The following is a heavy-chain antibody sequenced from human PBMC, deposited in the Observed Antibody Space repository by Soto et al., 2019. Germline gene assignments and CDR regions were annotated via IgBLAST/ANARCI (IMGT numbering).Heavy chain of an antibody. D-gene: IGHD6-19*01. Sequence: QAGGSLRLSCTASKFTFSSYWMNWVRQAPGKGLEWVANIKEDGSEKYYVDSVKGRFTISRDNAKNSVFLQMNSLRADDTAVYYCAASSGWLFVYWGQGTLVTVSS. V-gene: IGHV3-7*03. CDR2: IKEDGSEK. J-gene: IGHJ4*02. CDR3: AASSGWLFVY. CDR1: KFTFSSYW.